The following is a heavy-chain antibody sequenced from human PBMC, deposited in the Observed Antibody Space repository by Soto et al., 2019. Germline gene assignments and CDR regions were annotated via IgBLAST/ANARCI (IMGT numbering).Heavy chain of an antibody. CDR1: GGSITNSSYH. J-gene: IGHJ5*02. D-gene: IGHD3-16*01. CDR3: ARRVAWVRSPGGFDL. Sequence: QLQLQESGPGLVKPSETLSLTCIVSGGSITNSSYHWGWIRQTPGKGLEWIGRIYHTGTTYYNPSLKSRVTMSLDTSKNQLSLELTSVAASDTAFYYCARRVAWVRSPGGFDLWGRGTLVTVSS. CDR2: IYHTGTT. V-gene: IGHV4-39*01.